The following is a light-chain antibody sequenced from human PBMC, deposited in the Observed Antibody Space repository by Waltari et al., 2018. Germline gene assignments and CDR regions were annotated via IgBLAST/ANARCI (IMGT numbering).Light chain of an antibody. CDR1: QSISSY. Sequence: DIQMTQSPSSLSASVGDRVTITCRASQSISSYLNWYQQKPGKAPNLLIYAASSLQSGVPSRFSGSGSGTAFTLTISSLQPEDFATYYCQQSYSTLWTFGQGTKVEIK. CDR2: AAS. J-gene: IGKJ1*01. CDR3: QQSYSTLWT. V-gene: IGKV1-39*01.